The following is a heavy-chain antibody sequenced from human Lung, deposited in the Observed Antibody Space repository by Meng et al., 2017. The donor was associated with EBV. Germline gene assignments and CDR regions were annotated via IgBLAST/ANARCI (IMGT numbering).Heavy chain of an antibody. CDR3: ARAVDTGYFDY. Sequence: QVQLQESGPGLVKPSPTLSLTCTVSGGSISSGGRYWSWIRQHPGKSLEWIGYIYYSGSTYYNPSLKSLVSISVDTSNNQFSLKLSSVTAADTAVYYCARAVDTGYFDYWGQGTLVTVSS. CDR1: GGSISSGGRY. J-gene: IGHJ4*02. V-gene: IGHV4-31*01. D-gene: IGHD5-18*01. CDR2: IYYSGST.